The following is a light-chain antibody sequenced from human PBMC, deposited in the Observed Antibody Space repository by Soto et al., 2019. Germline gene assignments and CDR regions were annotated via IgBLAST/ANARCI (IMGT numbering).Light chain of an antibody. CDR1: QGISSA. Sequence: AIQLTQSPSSLSASVGDRVTITCRASQGISSALAWYQQKPGKAPKLLIYDASSLESGVPSRFSGRGSATDFTLTISCLQPEDFATYYCQQFNHYPPYTFGQGTKLEIK. V-gene: IGKV1D-13*01. J-gene: IGKJ2*01. CDR3: QQFNHYPPYT. CDR2: DAS.